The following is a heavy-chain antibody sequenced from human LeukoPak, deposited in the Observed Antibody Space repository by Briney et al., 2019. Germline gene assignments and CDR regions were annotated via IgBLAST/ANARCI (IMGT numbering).Heavy chain of an antibody. Sequence: ASVKVSCKASGYTFTSYYMHWVRQAPGQGLEWMGIINPSGGSTSYAQKFQGRVTMTRDTSTSTVYMELGSLRSEDTAVYYCARATYCSGGSCYSCGYWGQGTLVTVSS. CDR3: ARATYCSGGSCYSCGY. CDR2: INPSGGST. CDR1: GYTFTSYY. V-gene: IGHV1-46*01. J-gene: IGHJ4*02. D-gene: IGHD2-15*01.